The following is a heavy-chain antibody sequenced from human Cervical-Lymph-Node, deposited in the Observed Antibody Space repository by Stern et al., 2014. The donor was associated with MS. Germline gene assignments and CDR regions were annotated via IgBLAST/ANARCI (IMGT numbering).Heavy chain of an antibody. CDR3: ARQRYFDY. Sequence: EVQLVESGPEVKRPGESLKISCQASGYTFTSYWIGWVRQMPGKGLEWIAIIFPGGSDIRYSPSFQGQVTISADKSSSTAYLQWNNLKASDPAIYYCARQRYFDYWGQGTLGTVSS. J-gene: IGHJ4*02. V-gene: IGHV5-51*01. CDR2: IFPGGSDI. CDR1: GYTFTSYW.